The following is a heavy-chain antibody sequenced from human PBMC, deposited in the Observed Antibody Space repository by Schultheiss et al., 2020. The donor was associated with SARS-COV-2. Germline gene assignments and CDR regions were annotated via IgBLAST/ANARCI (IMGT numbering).Heavy chain of an antibody. CDR1: GFIFSRDG. D-gene: IGHD2-2*02. CDR2: ISSSGSTI. Sequence: GGSLRLSCAASGFIFSRDGMHWVRQAPGKGLVWVSYISSSGSTIYYADSVKGRFTISRDNAKNSLYLQMNSLRAEDTAVYYCAREPSWLLNLDYWGQGTLVTVSS. V-gene: IGHV3-48*04. CDR3: AREPSWLLNLDY. J-gene: IGHJ4*02.